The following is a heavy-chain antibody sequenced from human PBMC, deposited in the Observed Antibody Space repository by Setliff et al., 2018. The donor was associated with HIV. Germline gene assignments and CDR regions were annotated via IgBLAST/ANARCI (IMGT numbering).Heavy chain of an antibody. CDR2: IYHDGSA. J-gene: IGHJ4*02. CDR3: ARAGQYCTNGVCTYYFDY. V-gene: IGHV4-4*02. Sequence: SETLSLTCAVSGGSISSNWWNWVRQSPGKGLEWIGEIYHDGSANYVPSLKSRVTMSVDKSKNQFSLRLSSVTAADTAVYYCARAGQYCTNGVCTYYFDYWGQGTLVTVSS. CDR1: GGSISSNW. D-gene: IGHD2-8*01.